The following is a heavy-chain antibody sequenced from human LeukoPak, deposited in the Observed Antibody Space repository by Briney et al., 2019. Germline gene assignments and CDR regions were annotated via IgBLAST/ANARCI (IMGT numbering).Heavy chain of an antibody. CDR1: GGSISSGGYY. CDR3: ARGEIQLWLLVGAFDI. Sequence: SETLSLTCTVSGGSISSGGYYWSWIRQHPGKGLEWIGYIYYSGSTYYNPSLKSRVTISVDTSKNQFSLKLSSVTAADTAVYYCARGEIQLWLLVGAFDIWGQGTMVTVSS. J-gene: IGHJ3*02. CDR2: IYYSGST. D-gene: IGHD5-18*01. V-gene: IGHV4-31*03.